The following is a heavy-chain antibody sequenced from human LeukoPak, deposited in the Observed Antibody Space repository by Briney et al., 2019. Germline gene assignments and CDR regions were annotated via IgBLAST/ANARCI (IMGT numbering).Heavy chain of an antibody. Sequence: GGSLRLSCAASGFIHDDYAMHWVRQAPGKGLEWVSVVSGDGGSTYYADSVKGRFSISRDNSKNSLYLQMNSLRTEDTAFYHCAKGNGYNSNWGQGTLVTVSS. CDR3: AKGNGYNSN. CDR1: GFIHDDYA. CDR2: VSGDGGST. V-gene: IGHV3-43*02. J-gene: IGHJ4*02. D-gene: IGHD6-13*01.